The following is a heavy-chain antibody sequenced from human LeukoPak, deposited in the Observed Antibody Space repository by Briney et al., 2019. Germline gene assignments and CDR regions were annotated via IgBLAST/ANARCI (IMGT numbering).Heavy chain of an antibody. Sequence: GGSLRLSCTASGYTFSNHGLHWVRQAPGKGLEWMALIWYDGSKRYYADSVQGRFTISRDDSKNTLFLQMNSLRAEDTAVYYCARDLGNFGSGTSYYDYWGQGTLVTVSS. CDR1: GYTFSNHG. CDR3: ARDLGNFGSGTSYYDY. J-gene: IGHJ4*02. V-gene: IGHV3-33*01. D-gene: IGHD3-10*01. CDR2: IWYDGSKR.